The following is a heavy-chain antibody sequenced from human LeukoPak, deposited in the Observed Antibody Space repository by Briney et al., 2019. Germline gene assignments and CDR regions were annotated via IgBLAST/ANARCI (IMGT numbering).Heavy chain of an antibody. V-gene: IGHV3-48*02. D-gene: IGHD5-18*01. J-gene: IGHJ4*02. CDR1: GFAFSSYS. Sequence: PGGSLRLSCAAPGFAFSSYSFNWVRQAPGKGLEWVSYISGSSITIYYADSVKGRFTISRDNAKKSVYLQMDSLRDGDTAVYYCARDRYSYGYFDYWGQGTLVTVSS. CDR3: ARDRYSYGYFDY. CDR2: ISGSSITI.